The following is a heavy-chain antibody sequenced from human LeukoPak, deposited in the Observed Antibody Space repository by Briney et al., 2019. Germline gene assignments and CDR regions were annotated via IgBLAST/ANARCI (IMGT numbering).Heavy chain of an antibody. J-gene: IGHJ6*03. V-gene: IGHV4-59*01. CDR2: IYYSGST. Sequence: SETLSLTCTVSGGSISSYYWSWIRQPPGKGLEWIGCIYYSGSTNYNPSLKSRVTISVDTSKNQFSLKLSSVTAADTAVYYCARAQRGYSYGYYYYMDVWGKGTTVTVSS. CDR1: GGSISSYY. CDR3: ARAQRGYSYGYYYYMDV. D-gene: IGHD5-18*01.